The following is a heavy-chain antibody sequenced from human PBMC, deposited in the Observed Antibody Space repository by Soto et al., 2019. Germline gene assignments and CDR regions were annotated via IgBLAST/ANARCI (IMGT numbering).Heavy chain of an antibody. V-gene: IGHV1-69*02. CDR2: IIPILGIA. CDR3: ARVSSSGGFDY. J-gene: IGHJ4*02. D-gene: IGHD6-19*01. CDR1: GGTFSSYT. Sequence: QVQLVQSGAEVKKPGSSVKVSCKASGGTFSSYTISWVRQAPGQGLEWMGRIIPILGIANYAQKFQGRVTITADKSTSTAYMELSGLRSEDTAVYYCARVSSSGGFDYWGQGTLVTVCS.